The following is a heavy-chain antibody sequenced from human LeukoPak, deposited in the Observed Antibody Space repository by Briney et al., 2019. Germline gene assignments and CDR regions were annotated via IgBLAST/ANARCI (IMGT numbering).Heavy chain of an antibody. V-gene: IGHV1-46*01. CDR1: GYTFTSYY. CDR3: ARDRTRYGDYASLSDY. CDR2: INPSGGST. D-gene: IGHD4-17*01. J-gene: IGHJ4*02. Sequence: ASVTVSCTASGYTFTSYYMHWVRQAPGQGLEWMGIINPSGGSTSYAQKFQGRVTMTRDTSTSTVYMELSSLRSEDTAVYYCARDRTRYGDYASLSDYWGQGTLVTVSS.